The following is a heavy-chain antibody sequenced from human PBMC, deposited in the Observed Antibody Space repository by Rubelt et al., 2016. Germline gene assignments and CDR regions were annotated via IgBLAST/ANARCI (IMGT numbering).Heavy chain of an antibody. V-gene: IGHV1-8*01. CDR3: ARLSITIFGVVVYYYGMDV. D-gene: IGHD3-3*01. CDR1: GYTFTSYD. J-gene: IGHJ6*02. Sequence: QVQLVQSGAEVKKPGASVKVSCKASGYTFTSYDINWVRQATGQGLEWMGWMNPNSGNTGYAQKFQGRVAMTRKTSISTAYMGLSSLRSEDTAVYYCARLSITIFGVVVYYYGMDVWGQGTTVTVSS. CDR2: MNPNSGNT.